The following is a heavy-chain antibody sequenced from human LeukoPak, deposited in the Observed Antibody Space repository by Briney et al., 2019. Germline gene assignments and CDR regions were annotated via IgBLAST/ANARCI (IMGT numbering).Heavy chain of an antibody. D-gene: IGHD6-19*01. J-gene: IGHJ4*02. Sequence: GGSLRLSCAASGFTFSSYSMNWVRQAPGKGLEWVSSISSSSSYIYYADSVKGRFTISRDNAKNSLYLQMNSLRAEDTAVYYCARQRLVRDPGDYWGQGTLVSVSS. CDR3: ARQRLVRDPGDY. V-gene: IGHV3-21*01. CDR1: GFTFSSYS. CDR2: ISSSSSYI.